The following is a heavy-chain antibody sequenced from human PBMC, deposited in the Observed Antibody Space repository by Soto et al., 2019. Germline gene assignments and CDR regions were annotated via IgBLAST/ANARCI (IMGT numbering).Heavy chain of an antibody. Sequence: ASVKVSCKASGYTFTSYGISWVRQAPGQGLEWMGWISAYNGNTNYAQKLKGRVTMTTDTSTSTAYMELRILRSDDTAVYYCARAIVVVPAAILPYYMDVWGKGTTVTVSS. CDR1: GYTFTSYG. D-gene: IGHD2-2*01. CDR3: ARAIVVVPAAILPYYMDV. J-gene: IGHJ6*03. CDR2: ISAYNGNT. V-gene: IGHV1-18*01.